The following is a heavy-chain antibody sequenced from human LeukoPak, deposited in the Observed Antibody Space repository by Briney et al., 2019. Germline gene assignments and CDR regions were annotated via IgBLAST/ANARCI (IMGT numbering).Heavy chain of an antibody. CDR1: GGSIISSNYY. Sequence: PSETLSLTCTVSGGSIISSNYYWGWIRQPPGKGLEWIASIYYSGSTHYNPSLKSRVTISVDTSKNQFSLKLSSVTAADTAVYYCARTYYDILTGYPAGDYWGQGTLVTVSS. J-gene: IGHJ4*02. V-gene: IGHV4-39*07. CDR2: IYYSGST. D-gene: IGHD3-9*01. CDR3: ARTYYDILTGYPAGDY.